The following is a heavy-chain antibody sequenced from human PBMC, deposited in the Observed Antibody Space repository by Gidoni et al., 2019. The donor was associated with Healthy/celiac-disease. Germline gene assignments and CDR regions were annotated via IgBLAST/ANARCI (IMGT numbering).Heavy chain of an antibody. D-gene: IGHD3-10*01. J-gene: IGHJ5*02. CDR1: GFTFDDYA. CDR3: AKDSSMVRGVIITYNWFDP. CDR2: ISWKSGSI. Sequence: EVQLVESGGGLVQPGRSLRLSCAASGFTFDDYAMHWVRQAPGKGLEWVSGISWKSGSIGYADSVKGRFTISRDNAKNSLYLQMNSLRAEDTALYYCAKDSSMVRGVIITYNWFDPWGQGTLVTVSS. V-gene: IGHV3-9*01.